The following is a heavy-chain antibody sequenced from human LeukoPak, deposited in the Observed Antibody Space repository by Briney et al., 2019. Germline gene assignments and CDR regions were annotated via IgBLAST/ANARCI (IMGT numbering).Heavy chain of an antibody. J-gene: IGHJ4*02. D-gene: IGHD3-16*02. CDR2: IYYSGST. CDR3: ARWALQLRLGELSPNYFDY. CDR1: GGSISSSSYY. Sequence: SETLSLTCTVSGGSISSSSYYWGWIRQPPGKGLEWIGSIYYSGSTYYNPSLKSRVTISVDTSKNQFSLKLSSVTAADTAVYYCARWALQLRLGELSPNYFDYWGQGTLVTVSS. V-gene: IGHV4-39*07.